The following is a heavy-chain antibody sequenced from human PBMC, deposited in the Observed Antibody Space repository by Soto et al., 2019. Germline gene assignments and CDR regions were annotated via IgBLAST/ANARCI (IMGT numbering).Heavy chain of an antibody. J-gene: IGHJ4*02. CDR3: VKQAHGLDGVAFDY. CDR1: GFIFSEST. V-gene: IGHV3-64D*06. CDR2: VSTSGRST. D-gene: IGHD2-15*01. Sequence: GGSLRLSCSASGFIFSESTIYWVRQVPGKGLEAISAVSTSGRSTYYADSVKDRFTISRDNSKNTLFLQMGSLRPEDTAIYYCVKQAHGLDGVAFDYWGQGTQVT.